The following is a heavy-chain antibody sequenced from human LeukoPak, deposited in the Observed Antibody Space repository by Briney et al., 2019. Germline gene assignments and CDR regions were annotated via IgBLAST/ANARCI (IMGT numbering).Heavy chain of an antibody. Sequence: GGSLRLSCAASGFTVNNNYVSWVRQAPGKGLEWVSLISRSGSTYYADSVKGRFTISRDNSKNTLSLQMNSLKIEDTAVYYCTTSSHSELWLLRSRRYYYYMDVWGKGTTVTVSS. D-gene: IGHD5-18*01. CDR2: ISRSGST. CDR1: GFTVNNNY. CDR3: TTSSHSELWLLRSRRYYYYMDV. V-gene: IGHV3-53*01. J-gene: IGHJ6*03.